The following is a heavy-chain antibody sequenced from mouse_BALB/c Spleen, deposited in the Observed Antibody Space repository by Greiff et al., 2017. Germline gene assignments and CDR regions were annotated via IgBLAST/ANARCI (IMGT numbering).Heavy chain of an antibody. D-gene: IGHD1-1*01. CDR2: ISDGGSYT. Sequence: EVNVVESGGGLVKPGGSLKLSCAASGFTFSDYYMYWVRQTPEKRLEWVATISDGGSYTYYPDSVKGRFTISRDNAKNNLYLQMSSLKSEDTAMYYCARDRDYGSFYAMDYWGQGTSVTVSS. CDR3: ARDRDYGSFYAMDY. CDR1: GFTFSDYY. V-gene: IGHV5-4*02. J-gene: IGHJ4*01.